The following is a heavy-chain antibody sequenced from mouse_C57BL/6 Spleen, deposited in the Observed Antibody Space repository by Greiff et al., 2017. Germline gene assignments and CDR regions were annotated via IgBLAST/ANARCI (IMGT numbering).Heavy chain of an antibody. Sequence: QVQLQQSGAELVRPGTSVKVSCKASGYAFTNYLIEWVKQRPGQGLEWIGVINPGSGGTNYNEKFKGKATLTADKSSSTAYMQLSSLTSEDSAVYFCARGNYDYDKNAMDYWGQGTSVTVSS. D-gene: IGHD2-4*01. CDR1: GYAFTNYL. J-gene: IGHJ4*01. V-gene: IGHV1-54*01. CDR2: INPGSGGT. CDR3: ARGNYDYDKNAMDY.